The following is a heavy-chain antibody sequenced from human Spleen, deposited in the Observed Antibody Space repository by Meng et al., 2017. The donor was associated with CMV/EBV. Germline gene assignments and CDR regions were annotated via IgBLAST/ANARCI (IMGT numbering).Heavy chain of an antibody. J-gene: IGHJ3*02. CDR1: GFTFSSFS. CDR3: ARRLLWFGELLLRDDAFDI. Sequence: GGSLRLSCAASGFTFSSFSMNWVRQAPGRGLEWVASISTTSSLIYYADSVRGRFTISRDNAKNSLYLQMNSLRAEDTAVYYCARRLLWFGELLLRDDAFDIWGQGTMVTVSS. V-gene: IGHV3-21*01. CDR2: ISTTSSLI. D-gene: IGHD3-10*01.